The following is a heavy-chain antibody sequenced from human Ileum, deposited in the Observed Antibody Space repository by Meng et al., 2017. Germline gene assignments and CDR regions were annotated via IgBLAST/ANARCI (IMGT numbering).Heavy chain of an antibody. V-gene: IGHV4-4*02. Sequence: QVQLQESGPGLVTPSGTLPLACAFSGDSIGNSKWWSWLRQPPGKGLEWIGEISNSGKTVYSPSLKSRVRISLDKSNNQFSLTLNSVTAADTAMYYCARERIRELGLFDSWGQGTLVTVSS. J-gene: IGHJ4*02. CDR3: ARERIRELGLFDS. D-gene: IGHD3-10*01. CDR2: ISNSGKT. CDR1: GDSIGNSKW.